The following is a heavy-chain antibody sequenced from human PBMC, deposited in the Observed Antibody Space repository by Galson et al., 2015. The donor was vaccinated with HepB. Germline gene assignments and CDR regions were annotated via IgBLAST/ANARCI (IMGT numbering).Heavy chain of an antibody. CDR1: GDSLNAVA. CDR3: ATDTDGGSYSYGMDV. V-gene: IGHV1-24*01. J-gene: IGHJ6*02. D-gene: IGHD4-23*01. CDR2: YDPEEGET. Sequence: SGKGSCKVIGDSLNAVAIHWMRQTPTKGLEWVGGYDPEEGETVYAEEFQGRVTMTEDTTTDTAYIELSSLRSEDTALFYCATDTDGGSYSYGMDVWGQGTTVTVSS.